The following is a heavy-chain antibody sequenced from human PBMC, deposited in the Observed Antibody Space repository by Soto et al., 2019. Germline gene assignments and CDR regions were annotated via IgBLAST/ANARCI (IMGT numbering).Heavy chain of an antibody. CDR1: GLTVSGKKY. V-gene: IGHV3-53*01. CDR2: LYDVDGT. Sequence: GSLRLSCAAFGLTVSGKKYVAWVRQAPGKGLEWISALYDVDGTYYADSVKGRFTTSSDSSKTTVYLQMNGLRPDDTAVYYCASWHEREHAYDVWGRGTTVTVSS. J-gene: IGHJ3*01. CDR3: ASWHEREHAYDV. D-gene: IGHD1-1*01.